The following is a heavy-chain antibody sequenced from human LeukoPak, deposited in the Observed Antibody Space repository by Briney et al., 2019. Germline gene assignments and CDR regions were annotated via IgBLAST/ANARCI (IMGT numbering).Heavy chain of an antibody. V-gene: IGHV1-18*01. J-gene: IGHJ6*02. Sequence: ASVKVSCKASGYTFTSYGISWVRQAPGQGLEWMGWNSAYNGNTNYAQKLQGRVTMTTDTSTSTAYMELRSLRSDDTAVYYCARAGGNWNVYYYYGMDVWGQGTTVTVSS. CDR3: ARAGGNWNVYYYYGMDV. CDR1: GYTFTSYG. CDR2: NSAYNGNT. D-gene: IGHD1-1*01.